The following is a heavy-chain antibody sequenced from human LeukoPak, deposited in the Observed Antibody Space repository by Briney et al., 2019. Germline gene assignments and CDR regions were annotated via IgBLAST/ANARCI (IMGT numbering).Heavy chain of an antibody. D-gene: IGHD6-13*01. J-gene: IGHJ3*02. CDR2: ISSSGSAI. V-gene: IGHV3-48*03. Sequence: GGSLRLSCAASGFTFSSYEMNWVRRAPGKGLEWVSYISSSGSAIYYADSVKGRFTISRDNAENSLYLQMNSLRADDTAVYYCARDAGYSSSWFYALDIWGQGTMVTVSS. CDR1: GFTFSSYE. CDR3: ARDAGYSSSWFYALDI.